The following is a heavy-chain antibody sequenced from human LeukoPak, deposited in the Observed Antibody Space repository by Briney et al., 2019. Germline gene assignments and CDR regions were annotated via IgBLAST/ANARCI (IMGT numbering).Heavy chain of an antibody. D-gene: IGHD3-10*01. J-gene: IGHJ6*04. CDR2: IYYSGST. CDR1: GGSISSGDYY. Sequence: SETLSLTCTVSGGSISSGDYYWSWIRQPPGKGLEWIGYIYYSGSTYYNPSLKSRVIISLDTSKNQFSLKLNSVTAADTAVYNGARGAMIRGETYGMDVWGKGTTVSVSS. V-gene: IGHV4-30-4*01. CDR3: ARGAMIRGETYGMDV.